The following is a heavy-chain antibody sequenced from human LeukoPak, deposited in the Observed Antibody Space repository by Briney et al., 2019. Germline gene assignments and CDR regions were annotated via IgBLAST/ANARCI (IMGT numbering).Heavy chain of an antibody. V-gene: IGHV3-30*02. J-gene: IGHJ4*02. CDR1: GFTFSTFA. CDR3: AKDQEDRYYGSGSYTFDY. Sequence: QPGGSLRLSCAASGFTFSTFAMHWVRQVPGKGLEWVAFIRYDGSHKYYADSVKGRFSISRDNSKRTVYLQMDSLRAEDTAVYYCAKDQEDRYYGSGSYTFDYWGQGTLVTVSS. D-gene: IGHD3-10*01. CDR2: IRYDGSHK.